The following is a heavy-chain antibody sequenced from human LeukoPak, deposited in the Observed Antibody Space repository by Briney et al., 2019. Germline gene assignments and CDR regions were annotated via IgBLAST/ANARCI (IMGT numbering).Heavy chain of an antibody. V-gene: IGHV3-73*01. Sequence: GGSLRLSCAPSGSTFSGSAIHWVRQASGKGLEWVGRTRSRANTYATAYAASVKGRFTISRDDSKNTAYLQMNSLKTEDTALYYCTRPDDYGDYWGQGTLVTVSS. CDR3: TRPDDYGDY. CDR2: TRSRANTYAT. J-gene: IGHJ4*02. CDR1: GSTFSGSA.